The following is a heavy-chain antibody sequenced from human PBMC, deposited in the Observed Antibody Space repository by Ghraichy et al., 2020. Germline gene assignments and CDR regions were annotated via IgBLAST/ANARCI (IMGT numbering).Heavy chain of an antibody. D-gene: IGHD5-24*01. J-gene: IGHJ5*02. CDR1: GGSFSGYY. CDR3: ARDARRVWMAPRGWFDP. CDR2: INHSGST. V-gene: IGHV4-34*01. Sequence: SETLSLTCAVYGGSFSGYYWSWIRQPPGKGLEWIGEINHSGSTNYNPSLKSRVTISVDTSKNQFSLKLSSVTAADTAVYYCARDARRVWMAPRGWFDPWGQGTLVTVSS.